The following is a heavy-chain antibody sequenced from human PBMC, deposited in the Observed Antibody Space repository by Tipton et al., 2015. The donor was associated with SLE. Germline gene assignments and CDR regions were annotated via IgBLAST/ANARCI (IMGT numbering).Heavy chain of an antibody. J-gene: IGHJ4*02. CDR2: INHSGST. D-gene: IGHD6-13*01. Sequence: TLSLTCAVYGGSFSGYYWSWIRQPPGKGLEWIGEINHSGSTNYNPSLKSRVTMSVDTSKSQFSLKLSSVTATDTAVYYCATVTSSSWFRAFDYWGQGTLVTVSS. V-gene: IGHV4-34*01. CDR3: ATVTSSSWFRAFDY. CDR1: GGSFSGYY.